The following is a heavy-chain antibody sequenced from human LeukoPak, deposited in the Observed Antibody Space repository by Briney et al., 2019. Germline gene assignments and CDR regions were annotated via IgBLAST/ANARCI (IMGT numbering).Heavy chain of an antibody. CDR1: GYTFTSYG. J-gene: IGHJ4*02. V-gene: IGHV1-18*01. CDR3: ARDIVVLPAAWEYFDY. Sequence: GASVKVSCKASGYTFTSYGISWVRQAPGQGLEWMGWISAYNGNTNYAQKLQGRVTMTTDTSTSTAYMELRSLRSDDTAVYYCARDIVVLPAAWEYFDYWGPGTLVTVSS. D-gene: IGHD2-2*01. CDR2: ISAYNGNT.